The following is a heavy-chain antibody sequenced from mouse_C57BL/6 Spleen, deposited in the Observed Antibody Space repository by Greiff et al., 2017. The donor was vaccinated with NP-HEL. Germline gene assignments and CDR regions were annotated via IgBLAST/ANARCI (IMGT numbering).Heavy chain of an antibody. CDR1: GYTFTDYE. CDR2: IDPETGGT. Sequence: QVQLQQSGAELVRPGASVTLSCKASGYTFTDYEMHWVKQTPVHGLEWIGAIDPETGGTAYNQKFKGKAILTADKSSSTAYMELRSLTSEDSAVYYCTRLTVVATFDYWGQGTTLTVSS. CDR3: TRLTVVATFDY. D-gene: IGHD1-1*01. V-gene: IGHV1-15*01. J-gene: IGHJ2*01.